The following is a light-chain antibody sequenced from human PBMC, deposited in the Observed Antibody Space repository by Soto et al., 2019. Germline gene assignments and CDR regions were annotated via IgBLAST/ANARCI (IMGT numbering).Light chain of an antibody. J-gene: IGKJ1*01. CDR3: QQYNSYSRT. V-gene: IGKV1-17*01. CDR2: AAS. Sequence: DIQMTQSPSSLSASVVDRVTITCRASQSISYYLNWYQQKPGKAPKLLISAASSLQSGVPSRFSGSGSGTEFTLTISSLQPDDFATYYCQQYNSYSRTFGQGTKVDIK. CDR1: QSISYY.